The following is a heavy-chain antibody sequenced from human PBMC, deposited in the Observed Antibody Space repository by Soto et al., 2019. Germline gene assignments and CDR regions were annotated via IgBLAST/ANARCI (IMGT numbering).Heavy chain of an antibody. CDR3: ARQPLHRVGSSISTLDI. V-gene: IGHV4-39*01. CDR2: ICFGRDT. Sequence: SETLSLTCTVSGASIITGNFYWAWIRQSPGTGLELMGSICFGRDTYFNPSLKSRLTISADTSKNQFSLNLNSVTAADTAVYYCARQPLHRVGSSISTLDIWGQGTVVTVSS. J-gene: IGHJ3*02. D-gene: IGHD1-26*01. CDR1: GASIITGNFY.